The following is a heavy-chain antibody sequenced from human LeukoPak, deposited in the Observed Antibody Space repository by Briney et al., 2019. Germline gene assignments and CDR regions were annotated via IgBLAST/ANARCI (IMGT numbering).Heavy chain of an antibody. CDR3: ATSRTDDIIPPYYYYGMDV. Sequence: GASVKVSCKASGGTFSSYAISWVRQAPGQGLEWMGRIIPILGIANYAQKFQGRVTITADKSTSTAYMELSSLRSEDTAVYYCATSRTDDIIPPYYYYGMDVWGQGTTVTVSS. V-gene: IGHV1-69*04. CDR2: IIPILGIA. CDR1: GGTFSSYA. J-gene: IGHJ6*02. D-gene: IGHD3-9*01.